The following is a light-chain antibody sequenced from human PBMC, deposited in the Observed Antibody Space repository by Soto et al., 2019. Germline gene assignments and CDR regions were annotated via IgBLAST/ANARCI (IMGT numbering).Light chain of an antibody. V-gene: IGKV3-15*01. CDR3: QQYHNWSIT. CDR2: GAS. Sequence: EIVMTQSPATLSVSPGESATLSCRASQNVNINLAWYQQTPGQAPRLLIYGASTRATGIPARFSGSGSGTEFTLTISSLQSEDFAVYYCQQYHNWSITFGQGTRLEIK. CDR1: QNVNIN. J-gene: IGKJ5*01.